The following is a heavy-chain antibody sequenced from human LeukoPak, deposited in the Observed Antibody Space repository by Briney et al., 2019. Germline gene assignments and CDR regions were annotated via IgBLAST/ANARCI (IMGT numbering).Heavy chain of an antibody. V-gene: IGHV3-30*02. CDR2: IRYDGSNK. CDR1: GFTFSSYW. D-gene: IGHD6-13*01. CDR3: TSHGSGYYFDY. J-gene: IGHJ4*02. Sequence: GGSLRLSCAASGFTFSSYWMHWVRQAPGKGLVWVAFIRYDGSNKYYADSVKGRFTISRDNAKNSLYLQMDSLRAEDTATYYCTSHGSGYYFDYSGQGTLVTVSS.